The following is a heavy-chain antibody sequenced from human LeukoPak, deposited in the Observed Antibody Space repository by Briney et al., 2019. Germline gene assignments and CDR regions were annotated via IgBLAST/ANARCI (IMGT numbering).Heavy chain of an antibody. J-gene: IGHJ3*02. D-gene: IGHD3-10*01. CDR3: ARAARGRAYAFDI. Sequence: GSLRLSCAASGFTFSIYWMTWVRQAPGKGLEWIGYIYYSGSTNYNPSLKSRVTISVDTSKNQFSLKLSSVTAADTAVYYCARAARGRAYAFDIWGQGTMVTVSS. CDR1: GFTFSIYW. V-gene: IGHV4-59*01. CDR2: IYYSGST.